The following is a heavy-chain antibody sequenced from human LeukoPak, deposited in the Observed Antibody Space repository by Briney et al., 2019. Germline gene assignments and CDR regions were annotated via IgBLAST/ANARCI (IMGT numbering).Heavy chain of an antibody. D-gene: IGHD5-18*01. CDR3: ARDPGGYSYGYYFDN. CDR2: IKQDGSEK. Sequence: PGGSLRLSCAASGFTFSNYWMSWGRQAPGKGLEWVANIKQDGSEKYYVDSVKGRFTISRDNAKKSLYLQMSSLRAEDTAVYYCARDPGGYSYGYYFDNWGQGTTVTVSS. V-gene: IGHV3-7*05. CDR1: GFTFSNYW. J-gene: IGHJ4*02.